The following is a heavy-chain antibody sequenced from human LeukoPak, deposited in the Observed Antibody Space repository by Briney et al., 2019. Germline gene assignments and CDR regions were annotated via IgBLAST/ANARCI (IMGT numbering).Heavy chain of an antibody. Sequence: SSETLSLTCAVSGYSISSGYYWGWIRQPPGKGLEWIGSIYHSGSTYYNPSLKSRVTISVDTSKNQFSLKLSSVTAADTAVYYCARQYCSGGSCYIGYWGQRTLVTVSS. CDR3: ARQYCSGGSCYIGY. CDR2: IYHSGST. D-gene: IGHD2-15*01. J-gene: IGHJ4*02. V-gene: IGHV4-38-2*01. CDR1: GYSISSGYY.